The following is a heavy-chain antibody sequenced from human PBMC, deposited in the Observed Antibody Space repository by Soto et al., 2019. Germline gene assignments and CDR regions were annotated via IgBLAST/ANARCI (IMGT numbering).Heavy chain of an antibody. CDR3: ATGDSSNRPFDY. Sequence: ASVKVSCKVSGYTLTELSMHWVRQAPGKGLEWMGGFDPEDGETIYAQKFQGRVTMTEDTSTDTAYMELSSLRSEDTAVYYCATGDSSNRPFDYWGQGTLVTVSS. J-gene: IGHJ4*02. CDR2: FDPEDGET. D-gene: IGHD3-22*01. V-gene: IGHV1-24*01. CDR1: GYTLTELS.